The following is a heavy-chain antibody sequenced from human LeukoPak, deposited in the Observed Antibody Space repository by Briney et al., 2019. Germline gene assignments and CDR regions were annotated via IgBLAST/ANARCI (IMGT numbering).Heavy chain of an antibody. V-gene: IGHV3-23*01. CDR1: GFTFSSYA. D-gene: IGHD1-26*01. CDR3: AKDPYSGSYYDY. Sequence: GGSLRLSCAASGFTFSSYAMSWVRQAPGKGLEWVSAISGSGGSTYYADSVKGRFTISRDNSKNTLYLQMNSPRAEDTAVYYCAKDPYSGSYYDYWGQGTLVTVSS. CDR2: ISGSGGST. J-gene: IGHJ4*02.